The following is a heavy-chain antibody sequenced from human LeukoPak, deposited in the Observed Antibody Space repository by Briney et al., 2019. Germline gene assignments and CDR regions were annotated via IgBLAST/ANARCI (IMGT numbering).Heavy chain of an antibody. CDR3: AKDPPVNIVVVPAANS. CDR2: ISGSGGST. J-gene: IGHJ4*02. CDR1: GFTFSSYA. D-gene: IGHD2-2*01. V-gene: IGHV3-23*01. Sequence: GGSLRLSCAASGFTFSSYAMSWVRQAPGKGLEWVSAISGSGGSTYYADSVKGRFTISRDNSKNTLYLQMNSLRAEDTAVYYCAKDPPVNIVVVPAANSWGQGTLVTVSS.